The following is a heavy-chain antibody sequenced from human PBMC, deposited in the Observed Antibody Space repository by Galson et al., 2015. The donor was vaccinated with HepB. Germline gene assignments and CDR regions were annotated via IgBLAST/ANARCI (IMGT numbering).Heavy chain of an antibody. CDR3: AKSGGMNYYYYMDV. D-gene: IGHD1-26*01. J-gene: IGHJ6*03. V-gene: IGHV3-9*01. Sequence: SLRLSCAASGFPFDDYAMHWVRQAPGKGLEWVSRISWNSGSIDYAGSVKGRFTISRDNAKNSLYLQMNSLRAEDTAVYYCAKSGGMNYYYYMDVWGKGTTVTVSS. CDR1: GFPFDDYA. CDR2: ISWNSGSI.